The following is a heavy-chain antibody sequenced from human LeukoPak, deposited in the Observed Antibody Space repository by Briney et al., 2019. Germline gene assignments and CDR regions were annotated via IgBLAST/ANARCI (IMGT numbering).Heavy chain of an antibody. CDR3: AKAGPILRFLEWLLDY. V-gene: IGHV3-30*18. J-gene: IGHJ4*02. D-gene: IGHD3-3*01. Sequence: PGRSLRLSCAASGFTFSSYGMHWVRQAPGKGLEWVAVISYDGSNKYYADSMKGRFTISRDNSKNTLYLQTNSLRAEDTAVYYCAKAGPILRFLEWLLDYWGQGTLVTVSS. CDR2: ISYDGSNK. CDR1: GFTFSSYG.